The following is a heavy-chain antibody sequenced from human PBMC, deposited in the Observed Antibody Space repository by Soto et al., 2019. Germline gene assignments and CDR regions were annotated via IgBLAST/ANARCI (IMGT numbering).Heavy chain of an antibody. CDR3: ARDSPPVDY. J-gene: IGHJ4*02. CDR2: ISAYNGNT. CDR1: GYTFTGYY. V-gene: IGHV1-18*04. Sequence: GASVKVSCKASGYTFTGYYIHWVRQAPGQGLEWMGWISAYNGNTKNAQKLQGRVTMTTDTSTSTAYMELRSLRSDDTAVYYCARDSPPVDYWGQGTLVTVSS.